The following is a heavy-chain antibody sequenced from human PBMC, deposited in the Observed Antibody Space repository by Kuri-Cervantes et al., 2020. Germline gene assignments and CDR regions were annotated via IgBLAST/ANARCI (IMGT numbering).Heavy chain of an antibody. Sequence: ETLSLTCAASGFTFSDFGMNWVRQSPGKGLEWIASISSSNSSIYIADSVKGRFTFSRDRGTNSLYLQMNSLRAEDTAVYYCAKEESNWNSPYYYYYYMDVWGKGTTVTVSS. CDR1: GFTFSDFG. V-gene: IGHV3-21*03. J-gene: IGHJ6*03. CDR3: AKEESNWNSPYYYYYYMDV. D-gene: IGHD1-1*01. CDR2: ISSSNSSI.